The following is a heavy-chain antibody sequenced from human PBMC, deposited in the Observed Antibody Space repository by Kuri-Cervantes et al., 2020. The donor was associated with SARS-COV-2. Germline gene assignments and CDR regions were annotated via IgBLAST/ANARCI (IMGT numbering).Heavy chain of an antibody. CDR1: GFTISNYY. J-gene: IGHJ1*01. CDR3: ATYGGAIWGYFQH. CDR2: ISYDGSNK. Sequence: LSLTCTVSGFTISNYYMNWVRQAPGKGLEWVALISYDGSNKFYGDSVKGRFTISRDNSKNTLYLQMHSLRAEDTAVYYCATYGGAIWGYFQHWGQGTLVTVSS. V-gene: IGHV3-30*03. D-gene: IGHD3-16*01.